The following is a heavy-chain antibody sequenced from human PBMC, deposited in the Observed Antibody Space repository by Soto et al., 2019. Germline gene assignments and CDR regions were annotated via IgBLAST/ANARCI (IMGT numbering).Heavy chain of an antibody. V-gene: IGHV1-3*01. J-gene: IGHJ6*02. CDR3: ARDLYGSGLFYYYYGMDV. D-gene: IGHD3-10*01. Sequence: EASVKVSCKASGYTFTSYAMHWVRQAPGQRLEWMGWINAGNGNTKYSQKFQGRVTITRDTSASTAYMELRSLRSDDTAVYYCARDLYGSGLFYYYYGMDVWGQGTTVTVS. CDR2: INAGNGNT. CDR1: GYTFTSYA.